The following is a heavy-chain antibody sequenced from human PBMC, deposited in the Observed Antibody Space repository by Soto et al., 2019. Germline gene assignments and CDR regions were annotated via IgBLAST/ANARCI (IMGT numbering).Heavy chain of an antibody. D-gene: IGHD3-16*01. V-gene: IGHV3-23*01. CDR1: GFIFSACV. CDR3: AKDSYHRRKDFDY. Sequence: EVQVLESGGGLVQPGGSLRLSCATSGFIFSACVMSWVRQAPGKGLEWVSALTGNSEDRHYVDRVKCRFTISRDNYKNTIYLQMDSLKAEDSAIYYCAKDSYHRRKDFDYWGQGNLVNVSS. CDR2: LTGNSEDR. J-gene: IGHJ4*02.